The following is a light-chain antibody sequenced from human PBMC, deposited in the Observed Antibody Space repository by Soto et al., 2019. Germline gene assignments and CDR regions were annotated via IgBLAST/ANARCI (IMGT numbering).Light chain of an antibody. CDR1: QSVSSE. V-gene: IGKV3-15*01. J-gene: IGKJ1*01. CDR2: GAS. CDR3: QHYNNWPLT. Sequence: TQPPSASGSPGERVTLSCRASQSVSSELAWYQQKPGQAPRLLIYGASTRATGIPARFSGSGSGTEFTLTISSLQSEDFAVYFCQHYNNWPLTFGQGTKVDIK.